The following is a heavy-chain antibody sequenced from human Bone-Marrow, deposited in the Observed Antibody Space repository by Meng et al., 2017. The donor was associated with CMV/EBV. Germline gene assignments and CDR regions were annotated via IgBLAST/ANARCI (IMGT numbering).Heavy chain of an antibody. D-gene: IGHD6-19*01. V-gene: IGHV3-30*04. CDR2: ILHDGSDK. CDR3: ARSIALAGTWGYYYYGMDA. J-gene: IGHJ6*02. Sequence: GESLKISCVASGFIFSRYVIHWVRQTPGKGLEWVAVILHDGSDKFHADSVKGRFTVSRDNSKNSAYLQLSSPSLDDTGVYYCARSIALAGTWGYYYYGMDAWGQGTTVTVSS. CDR1: GFIFSRYV.